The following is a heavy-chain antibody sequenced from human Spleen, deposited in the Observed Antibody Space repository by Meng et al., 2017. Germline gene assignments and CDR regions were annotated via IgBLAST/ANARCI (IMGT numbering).Heavy chain of an antibody. CDR2: INSDESRT. D-gene: IGHD3-22*01. CDR1: GFTFSSYW. Sequence: GESLKISCAASGFTFSSYWMHWVRQAPGKGLVWVSRINSDESRTDYADSVKGRFTISRDNSKNSVFLQINSLRAEDTAVYYCARSPIDKYDLSALPLDYWGQGTLVTVSS. CDR3: ARSPIDKYDLSALPLDY. J-gene: IGHJ4*02. V-gene: IGHV3-74*01.